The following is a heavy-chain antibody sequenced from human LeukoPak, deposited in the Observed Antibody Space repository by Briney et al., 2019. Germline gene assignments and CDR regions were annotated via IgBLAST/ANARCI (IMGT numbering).Heavy chain of an antibody. CDR1: GGSISSSSYY. D-gene: IGHD3-10*01. CDR3: ARVAMVRGVIIKTYYYYYMDV. CDR2: IYYSGST. J-gene: IGHJ6*03. Sequence: SETLSLTCTVSGGSISSSSYYWGWIRQPPGKGLEWIGSIYYSGSTYYNPSLKSRVTISVDTSKNQFSLKLSSVTAADTAVYYCARVAMVRGVIIKTYYYYYMDVWGKGTTVTISS. V-gene: IGHV4-39*07.